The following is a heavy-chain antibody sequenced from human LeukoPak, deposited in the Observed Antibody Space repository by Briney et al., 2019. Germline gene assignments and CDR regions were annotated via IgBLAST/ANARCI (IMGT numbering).Heavy chain of an antibody. D-gene: IGHD2-2*01. CDR3: ARGGTVPYYYGMDV. J-gene: IGHJ6*02. CDR2: IIPILGIA. CDR1: GGTFSSYA. V-gene: IGHV1-69*04. Sequence: ASVKVSCKASGGTFSSYAISWVRQAPGQGLEWMGRIIPILGIANYAQKFQGRVTITADKSTSTAYMELSSLRSEDTAVYYCARGGTVPYYYGMDVWGQGATVTVSS.